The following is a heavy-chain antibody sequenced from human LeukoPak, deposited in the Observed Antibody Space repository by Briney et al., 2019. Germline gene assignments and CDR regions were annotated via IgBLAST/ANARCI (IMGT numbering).Heavy chain of an antibody. CDR1: GFTFSSYG. V-gene: IGHV3-30*03. Sequence: PGGSLRLSCAASGFTFSSYGMHWVRQAPGKGLEWVAVISYDGSNKYYADSVKGRFTISRDNSKNTLYLQMNSLRAEDTAVYYCLVGSGSYEGGQGTLVTVSS. CDR2: ISYDGSNK. CDR3: LVGSGSYE. J-gene: IGHJ4*02. D-gene: IGHD1-26*01.